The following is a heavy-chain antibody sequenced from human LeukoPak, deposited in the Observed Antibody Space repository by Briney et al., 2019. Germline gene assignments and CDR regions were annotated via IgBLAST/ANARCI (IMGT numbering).Heavy chain of an antibody. J-gene: IGHJ4*02. CDR3: AKGNESVWVSYMGSLDY. D-gene: IGHD3-16*01. CDR1: GYTFTAYH. CDR2: INANSGGT. V-gene: IGHV1-2*02. Sequence: ASVKVSCKASGYTFTAYHIHWVRRAPGRRVEWMSWINANSGGTNKAKSFQDRVTMTRDTSISTAYMELSRLTSDDTAVDYCAKGNESVWVSYMGSLDYWGQGTPVTASS.